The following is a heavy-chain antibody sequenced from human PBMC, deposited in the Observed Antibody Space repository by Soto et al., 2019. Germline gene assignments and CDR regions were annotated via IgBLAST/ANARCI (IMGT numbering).Heavy chain of an antibody. Sequence: QVQLHESGPGLVKPSETLSLTCVVSDGSISTYDWWTGVRQPPGKGLEWIGKMFHSGGADYSPSLQGRVTISTDSSKNHFSLRLTAVTAADTAVYYCATGNVDSMLEYWGQGTQVAVSS. CDR3: ATGNVDSMLEY. CDR2: MFHSGGA. D-gene: IGHD3-3*01. CDR1: DGSISTYDW. J-gene: IGHJ4*02. V-gene: IGHV4-4*02.